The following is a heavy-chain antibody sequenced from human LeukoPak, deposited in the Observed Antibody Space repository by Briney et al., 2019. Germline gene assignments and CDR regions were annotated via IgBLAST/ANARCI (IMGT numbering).Heavy chain of an antibody. D-gene: IGHD1-26*01. V-gene: IGHV3-23*01. J-gene: IGHJ4*02. Sequence: TGGSLRLSCAASGFTFSSYAMRWVRQAPGKGLEWVSAISAGGSNTYSADSVKGRFTISRDNSKNTLYLQVNSLRAEDTAVYYCARVGPTYYFDYWGQGTLVTVSS. CDR2: ISAGGSNT. CDR1: GFTFSSYA. CDR3: ARVGPTYYFDY.